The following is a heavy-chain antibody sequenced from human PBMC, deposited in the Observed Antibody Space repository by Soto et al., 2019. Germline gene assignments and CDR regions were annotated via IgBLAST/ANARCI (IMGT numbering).Heavy chain of an antibody. J-gene: IGHJ2*01. Sequence: QVQLVQSGAEVKKPGSSVKVSCKASGGTFTSYAYNWVRQAPGQGLEWMGGIIPIFDTSNYAQKFQGRVTIXTDEPTSTAYMELCSLRSEDTAVYYCAKGAYGYNSLFWYFDLWGRGTLVTVSS. CDR3: AKGAYGYNSLFWYFDL. D-gene: IGHD1-1*01. CDR1: GGTFTSYA. CDR2: IIPIFDTS. V-gene: IGHV1-69*05.